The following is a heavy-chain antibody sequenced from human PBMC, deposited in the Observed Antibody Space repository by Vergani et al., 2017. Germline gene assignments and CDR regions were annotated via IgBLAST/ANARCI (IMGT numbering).Heavy chain of an antibody. D-gene: IGHD3-22*01. V-gene: IGHV4-30-4*01. CDR1: GGSISSGDYY. CDR2: IYYSWST. Sequence: QVQLQESGPGLVKPSQTLSLTCTVSGGSISSGDYYWSWIRQPPGKGLEWIGYIYYSWSTYYNPSLKSRVTISVDTSKNQFSLKLSSVTAADTAVYYCARTDYYDSSGYYYWYFDLWGRGTLVTVSS. CDR3: ARTDYYDSSGYYYWYFDL. J-gene: IGHJ2*01.